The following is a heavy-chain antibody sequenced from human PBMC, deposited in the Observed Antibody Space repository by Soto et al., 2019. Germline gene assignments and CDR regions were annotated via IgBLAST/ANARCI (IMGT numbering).Heavy chain of an antibody. D-gene: IGHD3-10*01. Sequence: EVQLVESGGGLIQPGGSLRLSCAASGFTVSSNYMSWVRQAPGKGLEWVSVIYSGGSTYYADSVKGRFTISRDNSKNTLYLRMNSLRAEDTAVYYCARDPPYGSGSYYNEDAFDIWGQGTMVTVSS. CDR3: ARDPPYGSGSYYNEDAFDI. J-gene: IGHJ3*02. V-gene: IGHV3-53*01. CDR1: GFTVSSNY. CDR2: IYSGGST.